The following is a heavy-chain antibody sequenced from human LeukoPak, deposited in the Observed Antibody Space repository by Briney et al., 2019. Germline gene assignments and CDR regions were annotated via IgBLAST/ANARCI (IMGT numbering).Heavy chain of an antibody. CDR1: GFTFSSYW. J-gene: IGHJ4*02. Sequence: GGSLRLSCAASGFTFSSYWMSWVRQAPGKGREWVANIKQDGSEKYYVDSVKGRFTISRDNAKNSLYLQMNSLRAEDTAVYYCARQNYCSSTSCYAFDYWGQGTLVTVSS. CDR2: IKQDGSEK. CDR3: ARQNYCSSTSCYAFDY. V-gene: IGHV3-7*01. D-gene: IGHD2-2*01.